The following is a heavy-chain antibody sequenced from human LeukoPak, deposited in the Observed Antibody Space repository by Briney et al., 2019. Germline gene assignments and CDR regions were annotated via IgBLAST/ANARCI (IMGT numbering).Heavy chain of an antibody. CDR2: IYYSGST. V-gene: IGHV4-59*01. D-gene: IGHD3-22*01. J-gene: IGHJ3*02. CDR1: GGSISGYY. Sequence: SETLSLTCTVSGGSISGYYWSWIRQPPGKGLEWIGYIYYSGSTNYNPSLKSRVTISVDTSKNQFSLKLSSVTAADTAMYYCAREASGYYDSSGSDAFDIWGQGTMVTVSS. CDR3: AREASGYYDSSGSDAFDI.